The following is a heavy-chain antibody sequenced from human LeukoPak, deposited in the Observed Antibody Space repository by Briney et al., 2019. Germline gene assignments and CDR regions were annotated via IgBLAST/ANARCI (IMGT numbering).Heavy chain of an antibody. CDR1: GGSISSSSYY. J-gene: IGHJ4*02. CDR3: ARVERWLQPIGGGGGY. D-gene: IGHD5-24*01. Sequence: SETLSLTCTVSGGSISSSSYYWGWIRQPPGKGLEWIGSIYYSGSTYYNPSLKSRVTISVDTSKNQFSLKLSSVTAADTAVYYCARVERWLQPIGGGGGYWGQGTLVTVSS. V-gene: IGHV4-39*07. CDR2: IYYSGST.